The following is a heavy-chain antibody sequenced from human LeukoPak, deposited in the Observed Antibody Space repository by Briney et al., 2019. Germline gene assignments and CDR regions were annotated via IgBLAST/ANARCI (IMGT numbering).Heavy chain of an antibody. CDR2: INFTGSTDTGST. Sequence: SETLSLTCTVSGGSFSGYSWNWIRQPPGKGLEWIAEINFTGSTDTGSTSYSPSLKSRVTISVDTSKNQLSLHLRSATAADTGVYFCARGFSGFWELDLWGQGTLVTVSS. V-gene: IGHV4-34*01. D-gene: IGHD1-14*01. CDR1: GGSFSGYS. J-gene: IGHJ5*02. CDR3: ARGFSGFWELDL.